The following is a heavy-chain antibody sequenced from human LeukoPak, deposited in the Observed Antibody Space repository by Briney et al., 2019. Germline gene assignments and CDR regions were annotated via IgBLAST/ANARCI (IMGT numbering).Heavy chain of an antibody. D-gene: IGHD2-2*01. J-gene: IGHJ4*02. V-gene: IGHV1-18*01. CDR1: GYTFTSYG. CDR3: AADIPWFEYPNFDY. CDR2: ISAYNGNT. Sequence: ASVKVSCKASGYTFTSYGISWVRQAPGQGLEWMGWISAYNGNTNYAQKFQERVTITRDMSTSTAYMELSSLRSEDTAVYYCAADIPWFEYPNFDYWGQGTLVTVSS.